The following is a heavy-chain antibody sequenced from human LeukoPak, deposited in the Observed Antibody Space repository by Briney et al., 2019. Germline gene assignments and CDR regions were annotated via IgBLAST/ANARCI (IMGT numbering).Heavy chain of an antibody. D-gene: IGHD3-3*01. J-gene: IGHJ4*02. CDR3: ARGEYDSGSSEVRFLEWLLYGHLLDY. CDR1: GGTFSSYA. CDR2: IIPILGIA. V-gene: IGHV1-69*04. Sequence: GSSVKVSCKASGGTFSSYAISWVRRAPGQGLEWMGRIIPILGIANYAQKFQGRVTITADKSTSTAYMELSSLRSEDTAVYYCARGEYDSGSSEVRFLEWLLYGHLLDYWGQGTLVTVSS.